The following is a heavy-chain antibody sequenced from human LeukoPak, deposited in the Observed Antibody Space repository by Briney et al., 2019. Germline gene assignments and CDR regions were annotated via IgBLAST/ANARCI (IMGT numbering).Heavy chain of an antibody. D-gene: IGHD3-10*01. J-gene: IGHJ4*02. V-gene: IGHV3-20*04. Sequence: PGGSLRLSCAASGFTFEDYGMNWVRQGPGKGLEWVSGLNWNGDRTVYVDSVKGRFTIPRDNAKNFLYLQMNSLRAEDTAFYYCAKDHGSGSYYNLPDYWGQGTLVTVSS. CDR3: AKDHGSGSYYNLPDY. CDR1: GFTFEDYG. CDR2: LNWNGDRT.